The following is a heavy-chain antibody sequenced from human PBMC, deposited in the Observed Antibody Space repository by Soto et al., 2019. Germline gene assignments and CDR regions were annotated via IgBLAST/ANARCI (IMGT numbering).Heavy chain of an antibody. CDR3: VKGEYYYDSSGYYPFDY. CDR2: ISTNGGST. J-gene: IGHJ4*02. V-gene: IGHV3-64D*06. D-gene: IGHD3-22*01. Sequence: PGGSLRLSCSASGFTFSSYAMHWVRQAPGKGLEYVSSISTNGGSTHCADSVKSRFTISRDNSKNTQYLQMSSLRADDTAVYYCVKGEYYYDSSGYYPFDYWGQGTLVTVSS. CDR1: GFTFSSYA.